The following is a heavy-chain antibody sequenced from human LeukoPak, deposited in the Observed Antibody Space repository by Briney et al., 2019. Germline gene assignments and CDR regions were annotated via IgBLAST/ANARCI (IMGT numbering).Heavy chain of an antibody. J-gene: IGHJ4*02. V-gene: IGHV5-51*01. CDR3: ARTRSIHSSSWNYFDY. CDR2: IYPGDFDT. Sequence: GESLKISCQGSGYSFTSYWVAWVRQMLGKGLEWMGIIYPGDFDTRYSPSFQGQVTISADKSINTAYLQWSSLKASDTAMYYCARTRSIHSSSWNYFDYWGQGSLVAVSS. D-gene: IGHD6-13*01. CDR1: GYSFTSYW.